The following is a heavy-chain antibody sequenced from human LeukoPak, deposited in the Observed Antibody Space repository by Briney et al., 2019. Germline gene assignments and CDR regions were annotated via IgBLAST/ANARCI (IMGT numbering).Heavy chain of an antibody. CDR1: GFTFSDHA. CDR2: IRNKANSYTT. J-gene: IGHJ4*02. D-gene: IGHD1-26*01. CDR3: TRLVGAND. V-gene: IGHV3-72*01. Sequence: GGSLRLSCAASGFTFSDHAMDWVRQAPGKGLEWVSRIRNKANSYTTEYAASVQGRFTVSRDDSKNSLYLQMNSMKTEDTAVYYCTRLVGANDWGQGTLVTVSS.